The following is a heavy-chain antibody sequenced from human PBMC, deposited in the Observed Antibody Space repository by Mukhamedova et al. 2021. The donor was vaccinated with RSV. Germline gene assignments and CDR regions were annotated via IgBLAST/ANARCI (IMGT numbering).Heavy chain of an antibody. CDR1: SSYA. J-gene: IGHJ6*01. D-gene: IGHD6-13*01. CDR2: ISYDGSNK. CDR3: ARLIGGQLAYYYYGMDV. Sequence: SSYAMHWVRQAPGKGLEWVAVISYDGSNKYYADSVKGRFTNSRDNSKNTLYLQMNSLRAEDTAVYYCARLIGGQLAYYYYGMDV. V-gene: IGHV3-30*04.